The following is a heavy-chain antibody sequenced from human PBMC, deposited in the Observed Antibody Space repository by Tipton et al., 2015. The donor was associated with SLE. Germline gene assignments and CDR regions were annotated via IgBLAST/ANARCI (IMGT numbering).Heavy chain of an antibody. Sequence: TLSLTCTVSGGSISSYYWSWIRQPPGKGLEWIGYIYYSGSTNYNPSLKSRVTISVDRSNNQFSLKLSSVTPADTAVYYCARDGAVAGPFDYWGQGKLVTVSS. CDR1: GGSISSYY. J-gene: IGHJ4*02. D-gene: IGHD6-19*01. V-gene: IGHV4-59*01. CDR3: ARDGAVAGPFDY. CDR2: IYYSGST.